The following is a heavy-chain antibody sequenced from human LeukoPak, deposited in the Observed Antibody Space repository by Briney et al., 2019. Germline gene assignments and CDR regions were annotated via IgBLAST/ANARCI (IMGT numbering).Heavy chain of an antibody. J-gene: IGHJ5*02. D-gene: IGHD3-16*01. CDR3: TRGLGEHGGVSDR. V-gene: IGHV3-7*01. CDR2: IKHDGSVQ. Sequence: PGGSLRLSCAASGFIFTSNRMNWVRQAPGKGLEWVANIKHDGSVQIYVDSVKGRFTISRDNAKDSVYLQMNSLRAEDTAVYYCTRGLGEHGGVSDRWGQGTLVIVS. CDR1: GFIFTSNR.